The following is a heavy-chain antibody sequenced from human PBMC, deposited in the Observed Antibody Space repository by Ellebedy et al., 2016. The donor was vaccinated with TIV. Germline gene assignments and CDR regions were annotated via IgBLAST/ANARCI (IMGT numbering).Heavy chain of an antibody. D-gene: IGHD1-26*01. CDR3: ARGTAVGAAYFDY. J-gene: IGHJ4*02. CDR2: INAGNGNT. V-gene: IGHV1-3*01. Sequence: ASVKVSCXASGYTFTSYAMHWVRQAPGQRLEWMGWINAGNGNTKYSQKFQGRVTITRDTSASTAYMELSSLRSEDTAVYYCARGTAVGAAYFDYWGQGTLVTVSS. CDR1: GYTFTSYA.